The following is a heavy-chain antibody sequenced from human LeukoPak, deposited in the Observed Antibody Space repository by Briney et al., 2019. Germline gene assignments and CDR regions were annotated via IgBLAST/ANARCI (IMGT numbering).Heavy chain of an antibody. D-gene: IGHD6-19*01. CDR1: GGSISSYY. CDR3: ARLDSSGWYPADY. J-gene: IGHJ4*02. Sequence: SETLSLTYTVSGGSISSYYWSLIRQPPGKGLEWIGYIYYSGSTNYNPSLKSRVTISVDTSKNQFSLKLSSVTAADTAVYYCARLDSSGWYPADYWGQGTLVTVSS. V-gene: IGHV4-59*08. CDR2: IYYSGST.